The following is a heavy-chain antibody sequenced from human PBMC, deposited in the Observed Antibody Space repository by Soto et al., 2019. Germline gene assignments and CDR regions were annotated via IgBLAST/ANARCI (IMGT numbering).Heavy chain of an antibody. J-gene: IGHJ3*01. V-gene: IGHV1-8*01. D-gene: IGHD6-19*01. Sequence: KKRGASVKVSCKASGYTFTSYDINWVRQATGQGLEWMGWMNPNSGNTGYAQKFQGRVTMTRNTSISTAYMELSSLRSEDTAVYYWARVTDSSCWMGFWGQGTMVTVSS. CDR1: GYTFTSYD. CDR2: MNPNSGNT. CDR3: ARVTDSSCWMGF.